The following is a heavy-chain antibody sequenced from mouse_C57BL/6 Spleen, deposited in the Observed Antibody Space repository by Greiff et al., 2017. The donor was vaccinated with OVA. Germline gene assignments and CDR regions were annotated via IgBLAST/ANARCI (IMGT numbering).Heavy chain of an antibody. Sequence: VQLQESGAELVMPGASVKLSCKASGYTFTSSWMHWVKQRLGQGLEWIGEIDPSDSYTNYNQKFKGKSTLTVDKSSSTAYMQLSSLTSEDSAVYYCARKRDDSLDYWGQGTTLTVSS. J-gene: IGHJ2*01. CDR1: GYTFTSSW. CDR3: ARKRDDSLDY. CDR2: IDPSDSYT. V-gene: IGHV1-69*01. D-gene: IGHD2-4*01.